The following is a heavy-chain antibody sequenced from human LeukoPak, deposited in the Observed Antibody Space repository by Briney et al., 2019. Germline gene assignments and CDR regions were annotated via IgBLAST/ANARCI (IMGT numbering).Heavy chain of an antibody. J-gene: IGHJ4*02. CDR1: GFTFSSYA. V-gene: IGHV3-23*01. D-gene: IGHD3-10*01. CDR2: ISGSGGST. Sequence: GGSLRLSCEASGFTFSSYAMSWVRQTPGKGPEWVSGISGSGGSTYYADSVKGRFTISRDNSKNTLYLQMNSQRAEDTAVYYCAKESMVRGVIIMYYFDYWGQGTLVTVSS. CDR3: AKESMVRGVIIMYYFDY.